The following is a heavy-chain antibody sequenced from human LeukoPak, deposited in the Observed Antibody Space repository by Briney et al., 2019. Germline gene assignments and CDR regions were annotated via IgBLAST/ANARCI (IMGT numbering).Heavy chain of an antibody. Sequence: GESLKISCKGSGYSFTSYWIGWVRQMPGKGLEWMGIIYPGDSDTRYSPSFQGQVTISADKSISTAYLQWSSLKASDTAMYYCARHDDGSGSYYNFDYWGQGTLVTVSS. D-gene: IGHD3-10*01. CDR1: GYSFTSYW. CDR2: IYPGDSDT. J-gene: IGHJ4*02. CDR3: ARHDDGSGSYYNFDY. V-gene: IGHV5-51*01.